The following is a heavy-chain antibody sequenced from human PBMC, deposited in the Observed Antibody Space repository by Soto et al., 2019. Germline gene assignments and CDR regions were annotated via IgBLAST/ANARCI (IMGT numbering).Heavy chain of an antibody. D-gene: IGHD3-22*01. J-gene: IGHJ4*02. CDR1: GGSISSGDYY. CDR3: ASGLSRDYYDSSGPQDY. CDR2: NYYSGST. Sequence: SETLSLTCTVSGGSISSGDYYWSWIRQPPGKGLEWIGYNYYSGSTYYNPSLKSRVTISVDTSKNQFSLKLSSVTAADTAVYYCASGLSRDYYDSSGPQDYWGQGTLVTVSS. V-gene: IGHV4-30-4*01.